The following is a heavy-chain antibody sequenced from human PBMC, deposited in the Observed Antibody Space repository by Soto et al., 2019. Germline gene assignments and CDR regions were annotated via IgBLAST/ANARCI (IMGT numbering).Heavy chain of an antibody. V-gene: IGHV3-23*01. CDR3: AKAPWYSVTGV. D-gene: IGHD7-27*01. J-gene: IGHJ4*02. CDR2: IRNGGDGT. CDR1: GFTLTDYH. Sequence: GGSLRLSCVVSGFTLTDYHMSWVRQAPGKGLEWVSAIRNGGDGTHYADSVQGRFTISRDTSKNTLYLQMSSLRVEDTAIYYCAKAPWYSVTGVWGQGTLVTVSS.